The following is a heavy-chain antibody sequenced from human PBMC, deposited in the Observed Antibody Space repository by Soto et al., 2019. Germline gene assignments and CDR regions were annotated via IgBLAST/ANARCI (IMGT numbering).Heavy chain of an antibody. D-gene: IGHD1-1*01. CDR2: ISSDGRNT. Sequence: GGSLRLSCLASGFTFNNHAMHWVRQAPGKGLEWVAFISSDGRNTYYPGSVKGRFTISRENAKNSLYLQMNSLRAGDTAVYYCARDFGTGTMDVWGKGTTVTVSS. CDR1: GFTFNNHA. V-gene: IGHV3-30*14. J-gene: IGHJ6*03. CDR3: ARDFGTGTMDV.